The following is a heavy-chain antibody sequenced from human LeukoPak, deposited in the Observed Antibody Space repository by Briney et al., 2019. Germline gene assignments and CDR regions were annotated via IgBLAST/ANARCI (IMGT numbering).Heavy chain of an antibody. CDR1: GGSISSSSYY. D-gene: IGHD1-26*01. CDR2: IYYSGST. Sequence: SETLSLTWTLYGGSISSSSYYWGWIRQPPGKGLEWIGSIYYSGSTYYNPSLKSRFTISVDTSKNQFSLKLSSVTAADTAVYYCASVMVGATSYYYYYYMDVWGKGTTVTVSS. J-gene: IGHJ6*03. V-gene: IGHV4-39*01. CDR3: ASVMVGATSYYYYYYMDV.